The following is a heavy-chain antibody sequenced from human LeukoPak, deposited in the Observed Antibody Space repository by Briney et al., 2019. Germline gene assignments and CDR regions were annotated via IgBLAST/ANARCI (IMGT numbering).Heavy chain of an antibody. CDR2: ISGGGGNT. CDR3: ARGYYDSSGYYYLDY. Sequence: GGSLRLSCAASKFAFSSYAMSWVRQAPGKGLEWVSAISGGGGNTYYADSVKGRFTISRDNSKNTLYLQMNSLRAEDTAVYYCARGYYDSSGYYYLDYWGQGTLVTVSS. D-gene: IGHD3-22*01. J-gene: IGHJ4*02. V-gene: IGHV3-23*01. CDR1: KFAFSSYA.